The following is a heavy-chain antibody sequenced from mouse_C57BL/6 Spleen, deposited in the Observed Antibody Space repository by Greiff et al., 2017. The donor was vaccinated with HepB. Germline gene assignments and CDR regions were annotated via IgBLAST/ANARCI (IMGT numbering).Heavy chain of an antibody. J-gene: IGHJ1*03. CDR2: INPNNGGT. CDR3: ARWAYSGRYFDV. CDR1: GYTFTDYY. D-gene: IGHD1-2*01. V-gene: IGHV1-26*01. Sequence: VQLQQSGPELVKPGASVKISCKASGYTFTDYYMNWVKQSHGKSLEWIGDINPNNGGTSYNQKFKGKATLTVDKSSSTAYMELRSLTSEDSAVYYCARWAYSGRYFDVWGTGTTVTVSS.